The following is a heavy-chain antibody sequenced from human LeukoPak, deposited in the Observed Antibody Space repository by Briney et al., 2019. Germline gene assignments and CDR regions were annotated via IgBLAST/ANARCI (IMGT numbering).Heavy chain of an antibody. CDR3: ARGVLTGTRSRGGDAFDI. Sequence: SETLSLTCAVYGESFSGYYWSWIRQSPEKGLEWIGEINQSGRTNYNPSLKSRVTISVDTSKNQFSLKLSSVTAADTAVYYCARGVLTGTRSRGGDAFDIWGQGTMVTVSS. J-gene: IGHJ3*02. D-gene: IGHD1-14*01. CDR2: INQSGRT. V-gene: IGHV4-34*01. CDR1: GESFSGYY.